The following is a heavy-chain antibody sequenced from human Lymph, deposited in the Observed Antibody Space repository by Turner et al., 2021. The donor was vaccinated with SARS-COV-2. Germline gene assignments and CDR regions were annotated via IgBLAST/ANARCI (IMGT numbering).Heavy chain of an antibody. D-gene: IGHD3-10*01. CDR1: GFTLNNYL. V-gene: IGHV3-30-3*01. CDR2: ISYDGSNK. Sequence: QVQLVESGGGGVEPGGSRGLPCAASGFTLNNYLMHGVRQCPGKVREGVADISYDGSNKDYADSVKGRFTISRDNSKNTLYLQMNSLRAEDTAVYYCARDSSGSGTLDYWGQGTLVTVSS. J-gene: IGHJ4*02. CDR3: ARDSSGSGTLDY.